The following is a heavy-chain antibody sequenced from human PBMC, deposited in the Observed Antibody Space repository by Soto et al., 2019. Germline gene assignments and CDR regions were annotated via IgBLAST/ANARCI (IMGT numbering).Heavy chain of an antibody. CDR3: ARVCGEVQLERGWFDP. CDR1: GGTFSSYA. Sequence: SVKVSCKASGGTFSSYAISWVRQAPGQGLEWMGGIIPIFGTANYAQKFQGRVTITADESTSTAYMELSSLRSEDTAVYYCARVCGEVQLERGWFDPWGQGTLVTV. D-gene: IGHD1-1*01. CDR2: IIPIFGTA. J-gene: IGHJ5*02. V-gene: IGHV1-69*13.